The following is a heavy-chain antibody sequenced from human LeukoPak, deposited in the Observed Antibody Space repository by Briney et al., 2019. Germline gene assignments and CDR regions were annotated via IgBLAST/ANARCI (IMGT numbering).Heavy chain of an antibody. CDR3: AHRPGFNSGWYGSGFDI. J-gene: IGHJ3*02. CDR2: IYWNDDK. CDR1: DFSLSTSGVG. Sequence: SGPTQVKPTQTLTLTCTFSDFSLSTSGVGVGWIRQPPGKALEWLALIYWNDDKRYSPSLKNRITIHKDTYKNQVVLTMTNVDPVDTATYYCAHRPGFNSGWYGSGFDIWGQGTMVTVSS. D-gene: IGHD6-19*01. V-gene: IGHV2-5*01.